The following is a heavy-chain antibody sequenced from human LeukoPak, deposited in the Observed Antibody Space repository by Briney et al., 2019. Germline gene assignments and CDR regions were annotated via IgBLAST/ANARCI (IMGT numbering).Heavy chain of an antibody. V-gene: IGHV3-23*01. D-gene: IGHD4-17*01. CDR1: GFTFSSYA. Sequence: GGSLRLSCAASGFTFSSYAMSWVRQAPGKGLEWVSAISGSGGSTYYADSVKGRFTISRDNSKNTLYLQMNSLRAEDTAVHYCAKGSSSTVTPTDYWGQGTLVTVSS. J-gene: IGHJ4*02. CDR2: ISGSGGST. CDR3: AKGSSSTVTPTDY.